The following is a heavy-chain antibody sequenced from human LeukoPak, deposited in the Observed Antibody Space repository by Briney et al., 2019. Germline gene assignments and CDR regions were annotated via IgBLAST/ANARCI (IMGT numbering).Heavy chain of an antibody. CDR2: INAGNGNT. CDR3: ATKFATGPNYYYYGMDV. D-gene: IGHD1-7*01. J-gene: IGHJ6*02. V-gene: IGHV1-3*01. CDR1: GYTFTSYA. Sequence: ASVKVSCKASGYTFTSYAMHWVRQAPGQRLEWMGWINAGNGNTKYSQKFQGRVTMTEDTSTDTAYMELSSLRSEDTAAYYCATKFATGPNYYYYGMDVWGQGTTVTVSS.